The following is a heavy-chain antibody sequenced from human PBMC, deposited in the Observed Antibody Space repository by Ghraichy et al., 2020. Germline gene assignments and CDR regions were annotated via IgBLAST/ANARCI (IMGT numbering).Heavy chain of an antibody. Sequence: GGSLRLSCAAAGFTFSSYCMSWVRQAPGKGLEWVANIKKDGSEKYYVDSVKGRFTISRDNAKNSLYLQMNSLRAEDTAVYYCARDLGSGWYFDYWGQGTLVTVSS. CDR2: IKKDGSEK. D-gene: IGHD6-19*01. V-gene: IGHV3-7*01. CDR1: GFTFSSYC. J-gene: IGHJ4*02. CDR3: ARDLGSGWYFDY.